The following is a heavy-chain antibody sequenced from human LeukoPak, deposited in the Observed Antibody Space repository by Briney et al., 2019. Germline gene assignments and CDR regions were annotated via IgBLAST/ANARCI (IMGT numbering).Heavy chain of an antibody. V-gene: IGHV4-59*01. CDR3: ASYSNSWYYFDY. Sequence: SETLSLTCTVSGGSITSYYWSWIRQPPGKGLEWIGYMYYSGNSYYNPSLKRRVTISVYTSKNQFSLKLSSMTAADTAVYYCASYSNSWYYFDYWGQGTLVTVSS. J-gene: IGHJ4*02. D-gene: IGHD6-13*01. CDR1: GGSITSYY. CDR2: MYYSGNS.